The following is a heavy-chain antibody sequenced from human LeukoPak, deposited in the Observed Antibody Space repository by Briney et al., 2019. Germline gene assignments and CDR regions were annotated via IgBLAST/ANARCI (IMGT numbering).Heavy chain of an antibody. CDR3: AKALVGATNFDY. V-gene: IGHV3-23*01. J-gene: IGHJ4*02. CDR1: GFTFSSYA. Sequence: GGSLRLSCAASGFTFSSYAMSWVRQAPGKGLEWVAAISGSGGSTYYADSVKGRFTISRDNSKNTLYLQMNSLRAEDAAVYYCAKALVGATNFDYWGQGTLVTVSS. CDR2: ISGSGGST. D-gene: IGHD1-26*01.